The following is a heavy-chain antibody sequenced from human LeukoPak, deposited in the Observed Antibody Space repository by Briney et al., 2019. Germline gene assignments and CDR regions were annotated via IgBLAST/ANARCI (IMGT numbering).Heavy chain of an antibody. CDR3: AKETGDFNDYSNYVPSSTIFDY. CDR2: ISGSGGST. J-gene: IGHJ4*02. Sequence: GGSLRLSCAASGFTFSSYAMRWVRQAPGKGLEWVSAISGSGGSTYYADSVKGRFTISRDNSKNTLYLQMNSLRAEDTAVYYCAKETGDFNDYSNYVPSSTIFDYWGQGTLVTVSS. V-gene: IGHV3-23*01. D-gene: IGHD4-11*01. CDR1: GFTFSSYA.